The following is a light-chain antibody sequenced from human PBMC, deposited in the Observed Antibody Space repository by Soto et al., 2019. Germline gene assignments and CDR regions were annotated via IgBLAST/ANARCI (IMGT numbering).Light chain of an antibody. Sequence: DIQMTQSPSTLSASVGDRVTITCRASQSISSWLAWYQQKPGKAPKLLIYDASSLESGVPSRFSGSGSGTEFPLTISSLQPDDFATYYCQQYNSYEGFGQGTKVEIK. J-gene: IGKJ1*01. CDR1: QSISSW. V-gene: IGKV1-5*01. CDR3: QQYNSYEG. CDR2: DAS.